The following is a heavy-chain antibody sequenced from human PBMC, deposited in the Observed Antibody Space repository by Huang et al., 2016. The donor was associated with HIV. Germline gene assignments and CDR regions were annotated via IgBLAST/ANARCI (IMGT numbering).Heavy chain of an antibody. V-gene: IGHV3-11*04. D-gene: IGHD2-2*02. CDR2: ISCNSITI. CDR3: AKSIDTALMDV. Sequence: QVQLVESGGGLVKPGGSLRLSCVASGLSFNDSHMNWIRQAPGKGLEWLSYISCNSITIYYADSVKGRVTISRDNAKKSLYLQMNSLRVEDTAVYYCAKSIDTALMDVWGKGTTVIVSS. CDR1: GLSFNDSH. J-gene: IGHJ6*03.